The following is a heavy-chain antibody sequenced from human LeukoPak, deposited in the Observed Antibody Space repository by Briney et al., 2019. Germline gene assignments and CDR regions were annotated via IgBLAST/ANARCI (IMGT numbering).Heavy chain of an antibody. CDR1: GFTFSSYS. J-gene: IGHJ6*02. CDR3: AREAAPMPVAGTFYYYGMDV. V-gene: IGHV3-21*01. CDR2: ISSSNNYI. D-gene: IGHD6-19*01. Sequence: GGSLRLSCAASGFTFSSYSMNWVRQAPGKGLEWVSSISSSNNYIYYADSVKGRFTISRDNAENSLYLQMNSLRAEDTAVYYCAREAAPMPVAGTFYYYGMDVWGQGTTVTVSS.